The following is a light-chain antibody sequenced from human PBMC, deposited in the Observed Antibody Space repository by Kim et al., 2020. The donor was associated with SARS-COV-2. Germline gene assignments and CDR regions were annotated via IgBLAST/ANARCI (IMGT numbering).Light chain of an antibody. CDR3: QKYGSSARWT. V-gene: IGKV3-20*01. CDR2: GAS. CDR1: QGVSGTS. Sequence: RGEGATPPCRARQGVSGTSLAWDQQRPGQAPRRPIYGASSRATGTPDRISGSGSGTEFTLTISRLEPEDFAVYYCQKYGSSARWTFGQGTKVDIK. J-gene: IGKJ1*01.